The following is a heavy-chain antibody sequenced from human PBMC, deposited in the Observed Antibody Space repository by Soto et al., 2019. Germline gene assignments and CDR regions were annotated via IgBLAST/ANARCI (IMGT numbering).Heavy chain of an antibody. J-gene: IGHJ6*02. CDR2: ISSSSSYI. V-gene: IGHV3-21*01. CDR3: ATGLTGCYRNVVDV. CDR1: GFTFSSYS. Sequence: GGSLRLSCAASGFTFSSYSMNWVRQAPGKGLEWVSSISSSSSYIYYADSVKGRFTISRDNAKNSLYLQMNSLRAEDTAVYYCATGLTGCYRNVVDVWGQGTTVTVSS. D-gene: IGHD2-2*02.